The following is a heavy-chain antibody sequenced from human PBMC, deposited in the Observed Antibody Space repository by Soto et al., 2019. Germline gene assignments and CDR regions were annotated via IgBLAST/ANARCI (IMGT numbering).Heavy chain of an antibody. CDR2: INPSGGST. V-gene: IGHV1-46*01. D-gene: IGHD3-22*01. CDR1: GYTFTSYY. Sequence: VASVKVSCKASGYTFTSYYMHWVRQAPGQGLEWMGIINPSGGSTSYAQKFQGRVTMTRDTSTSTVYMELSSLRSEDTAVYYCARPTYYYDSSGLPPGYWGQGTLVTVSS. J-gene: IGHJ4*02. CDR3: ARPTYYYDSSGLPPGY.